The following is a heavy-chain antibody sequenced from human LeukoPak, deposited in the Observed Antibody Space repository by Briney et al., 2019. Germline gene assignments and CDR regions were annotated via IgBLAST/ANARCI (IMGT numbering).Heavy chain of an antibody. CDR3: TTDTYYDFWSGYYTERS. D-gene: IGHD3-3*01. Sequence: GGSLRLSCASSGFTFSNAGMSWVRQARGKGLEWVDRMRSKTDGGTTDYAAPVKGRFTISRDDSKNTLYLQMNSLKTEDTAVYYCTTDTYYDFWSGYYTERSWGQGTLVTVSS. CDR2: MRSKTDGGTT. CDR1: GFTFSNAG. V-gene: IGHV3-15*01. J-gene: IGHJ4*02.